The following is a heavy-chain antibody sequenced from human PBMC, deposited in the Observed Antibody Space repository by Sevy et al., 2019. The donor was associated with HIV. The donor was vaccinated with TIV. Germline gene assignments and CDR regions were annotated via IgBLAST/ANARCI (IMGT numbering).Heavy chain of an antibody. CDR1: GFTFSNFG. Sequence: GGSLRLSCTASGFTFSNFGIHWVRQAPGKGLQWVALMWYDGNNKYYADSVKGRFTISRDSSKNTVYLQMNNLRAEDTAMYYCATGPSVIVAGAAGCLEYWGQGTLVTVSS. D-gene: IGHD2-21*01. J-gene: IGHJ4*02. CDR2: MWYDGNNK. CDR3: ATGPSVIVAGAAGCLEY. V-gene: IGHV3-33*01.